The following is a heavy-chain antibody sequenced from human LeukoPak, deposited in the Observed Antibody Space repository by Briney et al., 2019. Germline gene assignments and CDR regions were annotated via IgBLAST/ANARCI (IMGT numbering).Heavy chain of an antibody. CDR2: INPNSRGT. CDR1: GYTFTDYY. J-gene: IGHJ3*02. CDR3: ARRAREYSHDAFDI. Sequence: ASVKVSCKASGYTFTDYYMHWVRQAPGQGLEWMGWINPNSRGTDSAQKFQGRFSMTRDTSISTAYMELSRLRSDDTAVYYCARRAREYSHDAFDIWGQGTMVTVSS. V-gene: IGHV1-2*02. D-gene: IGHD5-18*01.